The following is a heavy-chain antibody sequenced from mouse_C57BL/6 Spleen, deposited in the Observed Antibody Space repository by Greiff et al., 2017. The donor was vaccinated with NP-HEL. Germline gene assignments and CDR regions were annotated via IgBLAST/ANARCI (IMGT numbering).Heavy chain of an antibody. V-gene: IGHV1-4*01. J-gene: IGHJ4*01. CDR3: ARWGGLYAMDY. CDR2: INPSSGYT. CDR1: GYTFTSYT. Sequence: VNVVESGAELARPGASVKMSCKASGYTFTSYTMHWVKQRPGQGLEWIGYINPSSGYTKYNQKFKDKATLTADKSSSTAYMQLSSLTSEDSAVYYCARWGGLYAMDYWGQGTSVTVSS.